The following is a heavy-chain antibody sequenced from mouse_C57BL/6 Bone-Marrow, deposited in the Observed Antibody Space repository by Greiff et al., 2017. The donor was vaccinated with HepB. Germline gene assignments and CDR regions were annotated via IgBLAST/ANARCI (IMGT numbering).Heavy chain of an antibody. Sequence: EVKLMESGGGLVQPGGSLSLSCAASGFTFTDYYMSWVRQPPGKALEWLGFIRNKANGYTTEYSASVKGRFTISRDNSQSILYLQMNALRAEDSATYYCARGVPSSTVKRAYWGQGTLVTVSA. J-gene: IGHJ3*01. D-gene: IGHD1-1*01. V-gene: IGHV7-3*01. CDR2: IRNKANGYTT. CDR3: ARGVPSSTVKRAY. CDR1: GFTFTDYY.